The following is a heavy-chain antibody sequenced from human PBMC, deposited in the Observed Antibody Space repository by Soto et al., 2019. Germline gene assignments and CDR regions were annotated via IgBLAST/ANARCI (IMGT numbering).Heavy chain of an antibody. D-gene: IGHD6-13*01. J-gene: IGHJ6*02. CDR3: ARPSIAAAGLAYYYGVAV. Sequence: PSETLSLTGAVYGGSFSGYYWSWIRQPPGKGLEWIGEINHSGSTNYNPSLKSRVTISVDKSIKTAYLQWSSLKASDTATYYCARPSIAAAGLAYYYGVAVWGQGTTVTVSS. CDR2: INHSGST. V-gene: IGHV4-34*01. CDR1: GGSFSGYY.